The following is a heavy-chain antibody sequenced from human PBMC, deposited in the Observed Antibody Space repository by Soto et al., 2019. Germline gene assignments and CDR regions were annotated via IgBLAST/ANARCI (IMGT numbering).Heavy chain of an antibody. CDR3: ARDSTGYLFDY. J-gene: IGHJ4*02. CDR2: IYYSGST. CDR1: GGSISSSY. V-gene: IGHV4-59*01. D-gene: IGHD3-9*01. Sequence: PSETLSLTCTVSGGSISSSYWSWIRQPPGKGLEWIGYIYYSGSTNYNPSLKSRVTISVDTSKNQFSLKLSSVTAADTAVYYCARDSTGYLFDYWGQGTLVTVSS.